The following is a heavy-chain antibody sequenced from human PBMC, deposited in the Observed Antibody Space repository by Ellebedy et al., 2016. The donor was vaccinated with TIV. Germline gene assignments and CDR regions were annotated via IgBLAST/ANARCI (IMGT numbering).Heavy chain of an antibody. CDR1: GFIFTTYW. CDR3: ARRGSRYWHFDL. Sequence: PGGSLRLSCAASGFIFTTYWMTWVRQAPGKGLEWVASIEDAGTETYSVDSAEGRFIISRDNAKNSLYLRINNPRDEDTAVYYCARRGSRYWHFDLWGRGTQVIVSS. V-gene: IGHV3-7*03. D-gene: IGHD1-1*01. CDR2: IEDAGTET. J-gene: IGHJ2*01.